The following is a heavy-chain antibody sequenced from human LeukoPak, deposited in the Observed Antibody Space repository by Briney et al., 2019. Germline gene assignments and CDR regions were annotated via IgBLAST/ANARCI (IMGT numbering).Heavy chain of an antibody. D-gene: IGHD6-13*01. Sequence: GGSLRLSCAVSGFSVSGYWMTWLRQAPGKGLEWVANIKQDGSEKNYVDSVKGRFTISRDNAENSLFLQMNSLRVEDTAVYYCAREWQGGIAAAGTRIEGDYWGQGTLVAASS. J-gene: IGHJ4*02. CDR2: IKQDGSEK. V-gene: IGHV3-7*01. CDR1: GFSVSGYW. CDR3: AREWQGGIAAAGTRIEGDY.